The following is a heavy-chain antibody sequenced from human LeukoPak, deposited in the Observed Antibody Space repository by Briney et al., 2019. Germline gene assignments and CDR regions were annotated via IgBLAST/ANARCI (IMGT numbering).Heavy chain of an antibody. D-gene: IGHD3-16*01. CDR1: GSTFSSYG. Sequence: GGSLRLSCAASGSTFSSYGMHWVRQAPGKGLEWVAFIRYDGSNKYYADSVKGRFTISRDNSKNTLYLQMNSLRAEDTAVYYCAKDPQGFATNFDYWGQGTLVTVSS. CDR2: IRYDGSNK. CDR3: AKDPQGFATNFDY. J-gene: IGHJ4*02. V-gene: IGHV3-30*02.